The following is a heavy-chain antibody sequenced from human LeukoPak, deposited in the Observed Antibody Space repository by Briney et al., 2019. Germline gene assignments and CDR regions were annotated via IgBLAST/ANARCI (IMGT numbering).Heavy chain of an antibody. J-gene: IGHJ6*03. CDR2: INSDESST. CDR1: GFTFSNHW. Sequence: GGSLRLSCAASGFTFSNHWMHWVRQAPGKWLVWVSRINSDESSTSYADSVKGRFSISRDNAKNTVYLQMNSLRAEDTAVYYCARGGTGYDSYYYYYYMDVWGKGTTVTVSS. V-gene: IGHV3-74*01. D-gene: IGHD3-22*01. CDR3: ARGGTGYDSYYYYYYMDV.